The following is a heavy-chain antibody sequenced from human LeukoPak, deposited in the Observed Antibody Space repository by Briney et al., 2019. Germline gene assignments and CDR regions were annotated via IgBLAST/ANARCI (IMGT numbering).Heavy chain of an antibody. CDR2: IYTSGST. CDR3: ARHYWGISSSWYHNYYYYMDV. Sequence: PSETLSLTCTVSGGSISSYYWSWIRQPPGKGLEWIGYIYTSGSTNYNPSLKSRVTISVDTSKNQVSLKLSSVTAADTAVYYCARHYWGISSSWYHNYYYYMDVWGKGTTVTVSS. CDR1: GGSISSYY. J-gene: IGHJ6*03. V-gene: IGHV4-4*09. D-gene: IGHD6-13*01.